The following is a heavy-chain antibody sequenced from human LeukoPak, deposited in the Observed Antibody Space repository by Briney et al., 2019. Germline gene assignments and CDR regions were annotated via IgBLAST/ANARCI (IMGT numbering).Heavy chain of an antibody. V-gene: IGHV3-74*01. J-gene: IGHJ5*02. CDR3: AREVASMGNWFDP. CDR2: TNSDGSRT. CDR1: GFTFSTYW. Sequence: GGSLRLSCAASGFTFSTYWMHWVRQAPGKGLVWVSRTNSDGSRTIYADSVKGRFTISRDNAKNSLYLQMNSLRAEDTAVYYCAREVASMGNWFDPWGQGTLVTVSS. D-gene: IGHD1-26*01.